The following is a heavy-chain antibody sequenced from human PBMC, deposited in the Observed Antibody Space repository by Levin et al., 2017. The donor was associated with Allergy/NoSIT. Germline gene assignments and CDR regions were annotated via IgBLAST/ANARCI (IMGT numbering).Heavy chain of an antibody. CDR1: GGSISSYY. CDR3: ARDSPPYYYDSSGYKIPNYYYYGMDV. V-gene: IGHV4-59*01. J-gene: IGHJ6*02. D-gene: IGHD3-22*01. Sequence: PSQTLSLTCTVSGGSISSYYWSWIRQPPGKGLEWIGYIYYSGSTNYNPSLKSRVTISVDTSKNQFSLKLSSVTAADTAVYYCARDSPPYYYDSSGYKIPNYYYYGMDVWGQGTTVTVSS. CDR2: IYYSGST.